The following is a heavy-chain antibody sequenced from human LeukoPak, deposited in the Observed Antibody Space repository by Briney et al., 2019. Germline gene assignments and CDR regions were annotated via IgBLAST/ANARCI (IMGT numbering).Heavy chain of an antibody. J-gene: IGHJ4*02. CDR3: ARDLLRYFDWLFDY. CDR1: GFTFSSYS. Sequence: GGSLRLSCAASGFTFSSYSMNWVRQAPGKGLEWVSSISSSSSYIYYADSVKGRFTISRDNAKNSLYLQMNSLRAEDTAVYYCARDLLRYFDWLFDYWGRGTLVTVSS. D-gene: IGHD3-9*01. V-gene: IGHV3-21*01. CDR2: ISSSSSYI.